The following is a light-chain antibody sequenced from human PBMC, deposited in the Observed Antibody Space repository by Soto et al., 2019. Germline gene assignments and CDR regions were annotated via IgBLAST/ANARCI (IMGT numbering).Light chain of an antibody. CDR1: SSNIGAGYD. CDR2: GNS. Sequence: QSVLTQPPSVSGAPGQRVTISCTGSSSNIGAGYDVHWYQQLPGTAPKLLIYGNSNRPSGVPDRFSGSKSGTSASLAITGLQAEDEADYYCQSYDSSLSGHNLVFGGGTKVTVL. V-gene: IGLV1-40*01. J-gene: IGLJ3*02. CDR3: QSYDSSLSGHNLV.